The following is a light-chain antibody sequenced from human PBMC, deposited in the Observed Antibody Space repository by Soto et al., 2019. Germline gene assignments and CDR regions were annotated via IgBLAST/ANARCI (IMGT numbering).Light chain of an antibody. CDR2: KAS. V-gene: IGKV1-5*03. J-gene: IGKJ3*01. CDR1: QSISSW. CDR3: QHYYSYPFT. Sequence: DIQMTQSPSTLSASVGDRVTITCRASQSISSWLAWYQQKPGKAPNLLIYKASSLESAVPSRFSGSGSGTEFTLTISSLQPDDFATYYCQHYYSYPFTFGPATKVDIK.